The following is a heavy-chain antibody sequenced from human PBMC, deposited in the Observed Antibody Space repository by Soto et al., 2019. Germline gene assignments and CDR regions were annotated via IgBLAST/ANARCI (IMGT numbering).Heavy chain of an antibody. CDR3: AREYYDFWSGDRGPVYYYYGMDV. D-gene: IGHD3-3*01. V-gene: IGHV3-74*01. CDR1: GFTFSSYW. CDR2: INSDGSST. J-gene: IGHJ6*02. Sequence: GGSLRLSCAASGFTFSSYWMHWVRQAPGKGLVWVSRINSDGSSTSYADSVKGRFTISRDNAKNTLYLQMNSLRAEDTAVYYCAREYYDFWSGDRGPVYYYYGMDVWGQGTTVTVSS.